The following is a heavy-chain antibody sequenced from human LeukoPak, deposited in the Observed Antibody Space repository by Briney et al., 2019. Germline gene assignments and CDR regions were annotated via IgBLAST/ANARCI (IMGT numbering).Heavy chain of an antibody. D-gene: IGHD2-2*01. J-gene: IGHJ5*02. CDR2: VNGDGSEK. CDR3: ARGGARYCTSSSCYEDWFDP. CDR1: GFTFSNYW. V-gene: IGHV3-7*05. Sequence: PGGSLRLSCAASGFTFSNYWMSWVRQAPGKGLDWVANVNGDGSEKYYVDSVKGRFPISRDNAKNLMFLQMNSLRVEDTAVYYCARGGARYCTSSSCYEDWFDPWGQGILVTVSS.